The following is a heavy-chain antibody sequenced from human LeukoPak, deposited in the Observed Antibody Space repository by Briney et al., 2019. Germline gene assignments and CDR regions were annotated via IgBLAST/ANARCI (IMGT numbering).Heavy chain of an antibody. CDR1: GFTFSNFA. CDR3: ARVTGTWWADY. Sequence: GGSLRLSCAASGFTFSNFAMTWVRQAPGKGLEWVSYISSSGTTIYYADSVKGRFTISRDNAKNSLHLQMNSPRDEDTAVYYCARVTGTWWADYWGQGTLVTVSS. D-gene: IGHD2-8*02. CDR2: ISSSGTTI. V-gene: IGHV3-48*02. J-gene: IGHJ4*02.